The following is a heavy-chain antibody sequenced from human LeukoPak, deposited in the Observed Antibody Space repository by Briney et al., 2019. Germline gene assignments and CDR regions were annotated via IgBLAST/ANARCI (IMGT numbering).Heavy chain of an antibody. Sequence: ASVKVSCKVSGYTLTELSMHWVRQAPGKGLEWMGGFDPEDGERTYAQKFQGRVTMTEDTSTDIAYVELRSLRSEDTAVYYCATDTETQLALDYWGQGTLVTVSS. D-gene: IGHD4-17*01. V-gene: IGHV1-24*01. CDR2: FDPEDGER. CDR3: ATDTETQLALDY. CDR1: GYTLTELS. J-gene: IGHJ4*02.